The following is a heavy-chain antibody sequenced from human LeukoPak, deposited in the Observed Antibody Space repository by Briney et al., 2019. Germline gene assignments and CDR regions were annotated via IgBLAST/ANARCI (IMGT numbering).Heavy chain of an antibody. D-gene: IGHD2-2*01. CDR1: GKYW. J-gene: IGHJ1*01. V-gene: IGHV3-74*01. Sequence: GGSLRLSCAASGKYWIQWVRQAPGKGLVWVSHINSDGSWTSYADSVKGRFTISKDNAKNKVYLQMNNLRAEDTAVYYCVSFYETYWGRGTLVTVSS. CDR2: INSDGSWT. CDR3: VSFYETY.